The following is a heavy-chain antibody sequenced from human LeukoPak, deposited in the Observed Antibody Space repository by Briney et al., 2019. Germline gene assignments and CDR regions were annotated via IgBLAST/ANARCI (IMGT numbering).Heavy chain of an antibody. J-gene: IGHJ6*03. Sequence: GGSLRLSCAASGFTFDDYGMSWVRQAPGKGLEWVANIKQDGSEKYYVDSVKGRFTISRDNAKNSLYLQMNSLRAEDTAVYYCAKEGRYYYDSSGYYYGDYMDVWGKGTTVTISS. V-gene: IGHV3-7*01. D-gene: IGHD3-22*01. CDR3: AKEGRYYYDSSGYYYGDYMDV. CDR1: GFTFDDYG. CDR2: IKQDGSEK.